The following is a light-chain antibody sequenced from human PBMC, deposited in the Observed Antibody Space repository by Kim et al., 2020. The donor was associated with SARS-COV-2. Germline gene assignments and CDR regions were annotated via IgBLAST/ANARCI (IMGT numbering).Light chain of an antibody. Sequence: VAVGQTVRITCQGDSLRSYYASWYQQKPGQAPVLVIYGKNNRPSGIPDRFSGSSSGNTASLTITGAQAEDEADYYCNSRDSSGNLPFGGGTQLTVL. J-gene: IGLJ3*02. CDR3: NSRDSSGNLP. V-gene: IGLV3-19*01. CDR2: GKN. CDR1: SLRSYY.